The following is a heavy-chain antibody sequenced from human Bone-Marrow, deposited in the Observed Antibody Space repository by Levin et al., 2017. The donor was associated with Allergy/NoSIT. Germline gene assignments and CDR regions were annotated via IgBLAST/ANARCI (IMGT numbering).Heavy chain of an antibody. CDR1: GFTFSSYG. V-gene: IGHV3-30*18. D-gene: IGHD2-15*01. Sequence: GGSLRLSCAASGFTFSSYGMHWVRQAPGKGLEWVAVISYDGSNKYYADSVKGRFTISRDNSKNTLYLQMNSLRAEDTAVYYCAKGGIGYCSGGSCYYFDYWGQGTLVTVSS. CDR3: AKGGIGYCSGGSCYYFDY. J-gene: IGHJ4*02. CDR2: ISYDGSNK.